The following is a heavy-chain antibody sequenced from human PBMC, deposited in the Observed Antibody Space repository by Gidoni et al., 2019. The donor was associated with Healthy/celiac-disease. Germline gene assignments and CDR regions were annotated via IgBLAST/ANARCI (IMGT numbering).Heavy chain of an antibody. Sequence: QVQLVESGGGLLKPGGSLRLSCAHPGFPFSDYYMSWILQAPGKGLELVSYISRSGSTIYYADSVKGRFTISRDNAKNSLYLQMNSLRAEDTAVYYGARAEPGSTWIQFDYWGQGTLVTVS. J-gene: IGHJ4*02. V-gene: IGHV3-11*01. D-gene: IGHD1-26*01. CDR1: GFPFSDYY. CDR2: ISRSGSTI. CDR3: ARAEPGSTWIQFDY.